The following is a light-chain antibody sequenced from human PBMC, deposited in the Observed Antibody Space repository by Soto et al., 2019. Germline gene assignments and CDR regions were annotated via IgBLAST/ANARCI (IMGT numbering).Light chain of an antibody. CDR2: DAS. CDR1: QSVSNNY. Sequence: EIVFTQSPGTLSLSPGERATLSCRASQSVSNNYLAWFQQKPGQAPSHLIHDASRRANGVADRFSGSGSGTDFNITVNRLEPEDFAVYYCQQYCSPPSTVGQGTMVDIK. CDR3: QQYCSPPST. J-gene: IGKJ1*01. V-gene: IGKV3-20*01.